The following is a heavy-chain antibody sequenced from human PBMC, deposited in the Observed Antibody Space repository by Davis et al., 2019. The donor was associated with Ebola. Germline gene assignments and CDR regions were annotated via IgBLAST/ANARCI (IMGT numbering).Heavy chain of an antibody. J-gene: IGHJ4*02. D-gene: IGHD3-10*01. CDR1: GFTFSDYY. CDR3: AKVKYYGSGTLSDRGYFDY. Sequence: GESLKISCAASGFTFSDYYISWIRQAPGKGLEWVSYIDNSGYTEYAESVKGRFTSSRDNAQNSVYLQMNRLRAEDTAVYYCAKVKYYGSGTLSDRGYFDYWGQGTLVTVSS. CDR2: IDNSGYT. V-gene: IGHV3-11*05.